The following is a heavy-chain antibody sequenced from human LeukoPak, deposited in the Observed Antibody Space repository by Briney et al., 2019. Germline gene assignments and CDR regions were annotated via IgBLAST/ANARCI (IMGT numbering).Heavy chain of an antibody. CDR2: INDGGST. CDR3: ASLLFHWRAFDI. J-gene: IGHJ3*02. Sequence: SETLSLTCAVYGGSFSKHQWSWIRQPPGKGLEWIGEINDGGSTNYNPSLKSRVTISVDTSKNQFSLRLRSGTAADTAVYYCASLLFHWRAFDIWGQGTMVTVSS. CDR1: GGSFSKHQ. V-gene: IGHV4-34*01. D-gene: IGHD3-9*01.